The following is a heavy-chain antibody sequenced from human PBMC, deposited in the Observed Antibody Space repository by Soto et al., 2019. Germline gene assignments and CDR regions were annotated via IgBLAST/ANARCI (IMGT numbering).Heavy chain of an antibody. J-gene: IGHJ4*02. D-gene: IGHD1-7*01. CDR1: GFTFSSYA. Sequence: QVQLVESGGGVVQPGRSLRLSCAASGFTFSSYAMHWVRQAPGKGLEWVAVISYDGSNKYYADSVKGRFNISRDNSKNTLYLQMNSLRAEDTAVYYCARQDWNYDYFDYWGQGTLVTVSS. V-gene: IGHV3-30-3*01. CDR2: ISYDGSNK. CDR3: ARQDWNYDYFDY.